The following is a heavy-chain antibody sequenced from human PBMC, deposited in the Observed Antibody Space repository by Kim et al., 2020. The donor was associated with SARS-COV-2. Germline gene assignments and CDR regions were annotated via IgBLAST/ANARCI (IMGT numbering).Heavy chain of an antibody. Sequence: SETLSLTCTVSGGSISSYYWSWIRQPAGKGLEWIGRIYTSGSTNYNPSLKSRVTMSVDTSKNQFSLKLSSVTAADTAVYYCARDRRHSSSWFQPKRHFDYWGQGTLVTVSS. V-gene: IGHV4-4*07. CDR1: GGSISSYY. D-gene: IGHD6-13*01. CDR3: ARDRRHSSSWFQPKRHFDY. CDR2: IYTSGST. J-gene: IGHJ4*02.